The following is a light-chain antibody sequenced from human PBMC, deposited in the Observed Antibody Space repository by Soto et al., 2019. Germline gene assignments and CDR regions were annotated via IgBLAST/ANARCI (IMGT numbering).Light chain of an antibody. CDR3: CSYADTNTLI. CDR2: VAT. CDR1: GSDIGTYNL. V-gene: IGLV2-23*01. Sequence: QSVLTQPASVSGSPGQSITISCTGTGSDIGTYNLVSWYQQHPGRVPKLIIYVATQRPSGVSNRFSGSKSGNTASLTISGLQPEDEADYYCCSYADTNTLIFGGGTKLTVL. J-gene: IGLJ2*01.